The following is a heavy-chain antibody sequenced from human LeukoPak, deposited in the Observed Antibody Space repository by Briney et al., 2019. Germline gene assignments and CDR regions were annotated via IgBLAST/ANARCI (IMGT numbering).Heavy chain of an antibody. V-gene: IGHV4-39*07. CDR1: GGSISSSSYY. CDR3: ARGPYSSGWYPGVDYYYYMDV. J-gene: IGHJ6*03. D-gene: IGHD6-19*01. Sequence: SETLSLTCTVSGGSISSSSYYWGWIRQPPGRGLEWIGSIYYSGSTYYNPSLKSRVTISVDTSKSQFSLKLRSLTAADTAVYYCARGPYSSGWYPGVDYYYYMDVWGKGTTVTVSS. CDR2: IYYSGST.